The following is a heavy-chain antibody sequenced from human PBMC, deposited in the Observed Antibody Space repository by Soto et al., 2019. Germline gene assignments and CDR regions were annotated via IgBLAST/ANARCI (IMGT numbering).Heavy chain of an antibody. CDR2: IYYSGST. J-gene: IGHJ4*02. Sequence: SETLSLTCTVSNGSLSSNYWSWIRQSPGKGLEWIGNIYYSGSTNYNPSLKSRVTISVNTSKNQFTLKLTSVTAADTAVYFCARPFMVPVDFVDYWGQGTLVTVSS. D-gene: IGHD3-10*01. CDR3: ARPFMVPVDFVDY. V-gene: IGHV4-59*01. CDR1: NGSLSSNY.